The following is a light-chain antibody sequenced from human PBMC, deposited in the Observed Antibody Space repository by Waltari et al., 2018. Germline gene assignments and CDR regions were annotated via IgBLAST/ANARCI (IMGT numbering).Light chain of an antibody. CDR3: GTWDTSLSAGPV. V-gene: IGLV1-51*01. J-gene: IGLJ3*02. Sequence: QSVLTQPPSVSAAPGQKVSISCSGSSSNIGNHYVSWYQQLPGTAPRLLIYDINKPPPAIPGRFSCSKSGTAATLCLAGLQTGDEADSYCGTWDTSLSAGPVFGGGTKLTVL. CDR2: DIN. CDR1: SSNIGNHY.